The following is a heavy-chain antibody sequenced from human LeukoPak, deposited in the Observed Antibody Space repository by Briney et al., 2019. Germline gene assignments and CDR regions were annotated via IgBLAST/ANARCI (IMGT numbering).Heavy chain of an antibody. V-gene: IGHV3-30*18. J-gene: IGHJ4*02. CDR2: MSYDGNGE. D-gene: IGHD2-15*01. CDR1: GFTLSSYG. CDR3: AQKGGTDH. Sequence: HPGGSLRLSCVASGFTLSSYGMHWVRQAPGKGLEWVAMMSYDGNGEYYVDSVKGLFTISRDNAKNSLYLQMNSLRVEDTAIYYCAQKGGTDHWGQGTLVTVSS.